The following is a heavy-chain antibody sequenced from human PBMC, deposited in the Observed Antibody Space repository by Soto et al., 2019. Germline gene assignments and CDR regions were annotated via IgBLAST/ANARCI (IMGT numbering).Heavy chain of an antibody. CDR2: IHHSGST. Sequence: SETLSLTCAVYVGSFSGYYWSWLRQPPGKGLEWIGEIHHSGSTNYNPSLKSRVTISVDTSKNQFSLKLSSVTAADTAVYYCARGSAMMVAVERDAPEKDYLDYWGQGNLVTVYS. CDR1: VGSFSGYY. D-gene: IGHD3-22*01. J-gene: IGHJ4*02. CDR3: ARGSAMMVAVERDAPEKDYLDY. V-gene: IGHV4-34*01.